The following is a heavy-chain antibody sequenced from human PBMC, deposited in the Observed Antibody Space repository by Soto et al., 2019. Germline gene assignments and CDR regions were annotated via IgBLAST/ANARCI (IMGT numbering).Heavy chain of an antibody. J-gene: IGHJ4*02. D-gene: IGHD5-12*01. Sequence: PSETLSLTCTVSGGSISSGGYYWNWIRRHPGKGLEWIGYIYYSGSPYYNPSLKSRVTISVDTSKNQFSLKLSSVTAADTAVYYCARMLGATIFDYWGQGTLVTVSS. CDR3: ARMLGATIFDY. CDR1: GGSISSGGYY. CDR2: IYYSGSP. V-gene: IGHV4-31*03.